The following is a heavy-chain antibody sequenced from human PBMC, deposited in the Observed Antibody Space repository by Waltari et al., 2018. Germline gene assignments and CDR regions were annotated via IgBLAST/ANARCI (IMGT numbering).Heavy chain of an antibody. V-gene: IGHV4-4*02. D-gene: IGHD2-15*01. CDR1: GDSISSSYW. CDR2: IHGSGRT. J-gene: IGHJ4*02. CDR3: ARDRGRGLYLDS. Sequence: QLQLQELGPGLVKPSGTLSLTCTVSGDSISSSYWWSWVRQPPGKGLEWIGQIHGSGRTNYNPSLESRVTISLDTSNNQFSLKVTSATASDTAVYYCARDRGRGLYLDSWGQGALVTVSP.